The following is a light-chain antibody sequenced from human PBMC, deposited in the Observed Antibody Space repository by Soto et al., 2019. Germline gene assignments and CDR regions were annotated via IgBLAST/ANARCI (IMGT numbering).Light chain of an antibody. Sequence: DIQLTQSPSSLSASVGDRVTITCRASQRITNYLNWYQQKPGKAPKLLIYAASSLQSGVPSRFSGSGSGTDFTLTISSLQPEDFATYQCQQINTYPHFGQGARLEIK. V-gene: IGKV1-39*01. J-gene: IGKJ5*01. CDR1: QRITNY. CDR2: AAS. CDR3: QQINTYPH.